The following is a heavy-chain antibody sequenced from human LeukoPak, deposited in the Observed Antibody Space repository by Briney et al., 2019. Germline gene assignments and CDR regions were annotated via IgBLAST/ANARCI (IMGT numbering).Heavy chain of an antibody. J-gene: IGHJ4*02. V-gene: IGHV4-59*01. Sequence: SETLSLTCTVSGGSISSYYWSWIRQPPGKGLEWIGYIYYSGSTNYNPSLKSRVTISVDTSKTQFSLKLSSVTAADTAVYYCARRAYGSGSFNRYYFDYWGQGTLVAVSS. CDR2: IYYSGST. D-gene: IGHD3-10*01. CDR1: GGSISSYY. CDR3: ARRAYGSGSFNRYYFDY.